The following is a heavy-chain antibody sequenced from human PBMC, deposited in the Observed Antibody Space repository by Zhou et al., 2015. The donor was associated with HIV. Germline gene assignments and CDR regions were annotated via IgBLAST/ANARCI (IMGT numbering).Heavy chain of an antibody. V-gene: IGHV1-69*02. CDR3: ASRYNWNDAYYFDY. CDR1: GGTFSSYT. Sequence: QVQLVQSGAEVKKPGSSVKVSCKASGGTFSSYTISWVRQAPGQGLEWMGRIIPILGIANYAQKFQGRVTITADKSTSTAYMELSSLRSEDTAVYYCASRYNWNDAYYFDYWGQGTLVTVSS. J-gene: IGHJ4*02. D-gene: IGHD1-1*01. CDR2: IIPILGIA.